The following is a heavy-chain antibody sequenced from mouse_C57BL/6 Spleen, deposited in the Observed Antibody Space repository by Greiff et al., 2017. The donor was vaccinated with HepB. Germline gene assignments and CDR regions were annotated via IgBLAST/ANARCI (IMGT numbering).Heavy chain of an antibody. Sequence: VQLQQSGPELVKPGASVKISCKASGYAFSSSWMNWVKQRPGKGLEWIGRIYPGDGDTNYNGKFKGKATLTADNSSSTAYMQLSSLTSEDSAVYFCARSFYGDPLLYFDVWGTGTTVTVSS. D-gene: IGHD2-13*01. CDR3: ARSFYGDPLLYFDV. CDR2: IYPGDGDT. V-gene: IGHV1-82*01. J-gene: IGHJ1*03. CDR1: GYAFSSSW.